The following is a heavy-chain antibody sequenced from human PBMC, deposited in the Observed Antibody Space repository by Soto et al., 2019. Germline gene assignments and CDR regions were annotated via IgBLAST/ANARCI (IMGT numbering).Heavy chain of an antibody. Sequence: GESLKISCTGSGYAFTSYWIAWVRQMPGKGLEWMGIIYPGDSDTRYSPSFQGQVTISADKSITTAYLQWSSLKASDTAIYYCTRGPRADSSGTGAHWGQGTPVTVSS. J-gene: IGHJ4*02. CDR2: IYPGDSDT. V-gene: IGHV5-51*01. CDR1: GYAFTSYW. CDR3: TRGPRADSSGTGAH. D-gene: IGHD1-26*01.